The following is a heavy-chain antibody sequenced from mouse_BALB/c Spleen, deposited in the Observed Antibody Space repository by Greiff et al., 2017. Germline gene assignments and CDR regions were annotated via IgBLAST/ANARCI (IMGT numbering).Heavy chain of an antibody. CDR1: GYTFTSYW. D-gene: IGHD1-1*01. J-gene: IGHJ2*01. Sequence: DLVKPGASVKLSCKASGYTFTSYWINWIKQRPGQGLEWIGRIAPGSGSTYYNEMFKGKATLTVDTSSSTAYMQLSSLTSEDSAVYYCARRITTVVAPLDYWGQGTTLTVSS. V-gene: IGHV1S41*01. CDR3: ARRITTVVAPLDY. CDR2: IAPGSGST.